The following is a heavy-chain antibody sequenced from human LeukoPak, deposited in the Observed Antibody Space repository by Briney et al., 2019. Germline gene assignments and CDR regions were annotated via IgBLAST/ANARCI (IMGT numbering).Heavy chain of an antibody. V-gene: IGHV4-59*08. CDR2: IYYSGST. J-gene: IGHJ3*02. D-gene: IGHD1-26*01. CDR3: ARRIVGAGKDAFDI. CDR1: GGSVSSYY. Sequence: SETLSLTCTVSGGSVSSYYWSWIRQPPGKGLEWIGYIYYSGSTNYNPSLKSRVTISVDTSKNQFSLKLSSVTAADTAVYYCARRIVGAGKDAFDIWGQGTMVTVSS.